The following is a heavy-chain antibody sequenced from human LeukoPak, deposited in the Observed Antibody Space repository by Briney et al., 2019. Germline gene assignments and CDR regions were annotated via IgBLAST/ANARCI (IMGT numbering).Heavy chain of an antibody. CDR2: IKQDGSEK. V-gene: IGHV3-7*04. Sequence: GGSLRLSCAASGFTFSSYCMDWVRQAPGKGLEWVANIKQDGSEKYYVDSVKGLFTISRDNAQNSLYLQMNSLRVEDTAVYYCARAFYDSSGYYYQIAYWGQGTLVTVSS. J-gene: IGHJ4*02. CDR3: ARAFYDSSGYYYQIAY. D-gene: IGHD3-22*01. CDR1: GFTFSSYC.